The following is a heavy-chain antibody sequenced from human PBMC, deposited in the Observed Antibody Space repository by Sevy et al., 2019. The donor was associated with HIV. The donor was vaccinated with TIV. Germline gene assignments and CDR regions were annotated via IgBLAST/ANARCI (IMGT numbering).Heavy chain of an antibody. CDR2: ISSSGSTI. V-gene: IGHV3-11*01. CDR1: GFTFSDYY. D-gene: IGHD3-3*01. J-gene: IGHJ5*02. CDR3: ARGAGRRVLYYEFWGGAEANWFDP. Sequence: GGSLRLSCAASGFTFSDYYMSWIRQAPGKGLEWVSYISSSGSTIYYADSVKGRFTISRDNAKNSLNLQMNSLRAEDTAVYYCARGAGRRVLYYEFWGGAEANWFDPWGQGTLVTVSS.